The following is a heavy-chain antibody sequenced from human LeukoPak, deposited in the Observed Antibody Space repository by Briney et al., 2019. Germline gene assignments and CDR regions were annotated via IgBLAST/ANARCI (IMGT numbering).Heavy chain of an antibody. CDR1: GGSFSGYY. CDR2: INHSGST. Sequence: SETLSLTCAVYGGSFSGYYWSWIRQPPGKGLEWIGEINHSGSTNYNPSLKSRVTISVDTSKNQFSLKLSSVTAADTAVYYCARQQAGHLDYWGQGTLVTVSS. V-gene: IGHV4-34*01. CDR3: ARQQAGHLDY. J-gene: IGHJ4*02.